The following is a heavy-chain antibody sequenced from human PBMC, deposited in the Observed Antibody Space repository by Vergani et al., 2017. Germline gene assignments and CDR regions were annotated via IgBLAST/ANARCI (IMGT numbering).Heavy chain of an antibody. V-gene: IGHV3-30*07. CDR2: ISYDGSNK. Sequence: QVQLVESGGGVVQPGRSLRLSCAASGFTFSSYAMHWVRQAPGKGLEWVAVISYDGSNKYYADSVKGRFTISRDNAKNSLYLQMNSLRAEDTAVYYCARDQYGSGSYYQLGDDAFDIWGQGTMVTVSS. J-gene: IGHJ3*02. D-gene: IGHD3-10*01. CDR1: GFTFSSYA. CDR3: ARDQYGSGSYYQLGDDAFDI.